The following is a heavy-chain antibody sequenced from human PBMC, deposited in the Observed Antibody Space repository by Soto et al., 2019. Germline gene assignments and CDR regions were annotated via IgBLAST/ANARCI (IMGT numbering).Heavy chain of an antibody. V-gene: IGHV3-74*01. D-gene: IGHD7-27*01. Sequence: GGSLRLSCAASGFTFSYYWMHWVRQAPGKGLVWVSRINSDGSSTRYADSVKGRFTISRDNAKNTLSLQMNSLRDEDTAVYYCARGLTANHFDSWGQGTQVTVSS. CDR1: GFTFSYYW. CDR3: ARGLTANHFDS. J-gene: IGHJ4*02. CDR2: INSDGSST.